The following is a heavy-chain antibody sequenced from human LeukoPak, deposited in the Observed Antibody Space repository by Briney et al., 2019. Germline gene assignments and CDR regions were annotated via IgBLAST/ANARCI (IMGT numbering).Heavy chain of an antibody. CDR2: IHYSGST. CDR3: ARMDSSGYDGYFDY. V-gene: IGHV4-59*01. CDR1: GGSTSSNY. J-gene: IGHJ4*02. D-gene: IGHD3-22*01. Sequence: SETLSLTCAVSGGSTSSNYWSWFRQPPGKGLEWIGYIHYSGSTNYNPSLKSRVTISVDTSKNQFSLKLSSVTAADTAVYYCARMDSSGYDGYFDYWGQGTLVTVSS.